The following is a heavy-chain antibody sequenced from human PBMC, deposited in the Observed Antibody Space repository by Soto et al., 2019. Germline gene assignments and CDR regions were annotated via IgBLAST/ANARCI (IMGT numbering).Heavy chain of an antibody. CDR3: ARDIDY. Sequence: SEALSLTCTVSGGSISRYYWSWIRQPPGKGLEWIGYIYYSGSTNYNPSLKSRVTISVDTSKNQFSLKLSSVTAADTAVYYCARDIDYWGQGTPVTVSS. J-gene: IGHJ4*02. CDR1: GGSISRYY. V-gene: IGHV4-59*01. CDR2: IYYSGST.